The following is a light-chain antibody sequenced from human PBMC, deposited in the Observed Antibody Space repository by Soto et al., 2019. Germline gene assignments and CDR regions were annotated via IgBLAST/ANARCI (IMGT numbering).Light chain of an antibody. J-gene: IGKJ4*01. V-gene: IGKV3-20*01. CDR1: QSVSSSY. CDR3: QQYNHWPLS. CDR2: GAS. Sequence: ETVLTQSPGTLSLSPGERATLSCRASQSVSSSYLAWYQQKPGQAPRLLIYGASNRATGIPDRFSGSGSGTDFTLTITTLQSEDFAVYYCQQYNHWPLSFGVGTKVDI.